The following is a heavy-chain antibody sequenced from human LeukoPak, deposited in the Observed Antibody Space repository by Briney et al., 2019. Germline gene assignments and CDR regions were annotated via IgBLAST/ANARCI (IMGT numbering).Heavy chain of an antibody. CDR1: GGSSSSSGYY. J-gene: IGHJ4*02. CDR3: ARWGHDNSGYHFDY. V-gene: IGHV4-39*07. CDR2: IDYTGTT. Sequence: SETLSLTCTVSGGSSSSSGYYWGWIRQPPGKGLEWIGSIDYTGTTYYDPSLKSRVTISVDTSKNQFSLKLSSVTAADTAVYYCARWGHDNSGYHFDYWGQGSLVTVSS. D-gene: IGHD3-22*01.